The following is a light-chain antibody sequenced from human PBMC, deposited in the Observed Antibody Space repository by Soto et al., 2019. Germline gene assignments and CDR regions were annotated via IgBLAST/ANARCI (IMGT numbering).Light chain of an antibody. CDR2: AAS. J-gene: IGKJ5*01. V-gene: IGKV1-39*01. CDR3: QQYETLPT. Sequence: DIQMTQSPSSLSASVGDRVTITCRASQSIGSYLNWYQQXPGKAPKLLIYAASSLQSGAPSRFSGSGSGTDFTLTISSLQPEDFATYYCQQYETLPTFGQGTRLEIK. CDR1: QSIGSY.